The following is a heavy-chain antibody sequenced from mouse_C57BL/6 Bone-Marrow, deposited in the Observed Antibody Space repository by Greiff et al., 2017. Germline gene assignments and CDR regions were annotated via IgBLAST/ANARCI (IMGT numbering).Heavy chain of an antibody. CDR2: INPYNGGT. J-gene: IGHJ1*03. D-gene: IGHD5-1*01. CDR3: AIPHWYCDV. V-gene: IGHV1-19*01. CDR1: GYTFTDYY. Sequence: EVQLQQSGPVLVKPGASVKMSCKASGYTFTDYYMNWVQQSHGKSLEWIGVINPYNGGTSYNQKFKGKATLTVDKSSSTAYMELNSLTSEDSADYDSAIPHWYCDVWGTGTTVTVSS.